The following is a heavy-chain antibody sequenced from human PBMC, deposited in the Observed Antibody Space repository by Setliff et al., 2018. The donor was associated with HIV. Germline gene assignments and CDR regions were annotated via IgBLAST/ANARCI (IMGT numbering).Heavy chain of an antibody. J-gene: IGHJ3*02. CDR3: AKNWNYGRDAFDI. CDR2: ISGSGSDT. V-gene: IGHV3-23*01. Sequence: PGGSLRLSCAASGFTFSDYYMTWVRQAPGKGLEWVSAISGSGSDTYYADSVKGRFTISRDNSKNTLYLQMNSLRAEDTAVYYCAKNWNYGRDAFDIWGQGTMVTVSS. CDR1: GFTFSDYY. D-gene: IGHD1-7*01.